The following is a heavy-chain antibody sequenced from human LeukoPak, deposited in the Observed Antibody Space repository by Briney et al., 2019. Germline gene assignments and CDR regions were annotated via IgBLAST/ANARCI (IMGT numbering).Heavy chain of an antibody. Sequence: GASVRVSCKASGYIFTSYGLSWVRQAPGQGLEWMGWISANNGHTHYAQKFQGRLTITRDMSTRTVDMELRSLRSDDTAVYSCARDMRHYRYYESDEYYFNFEYWGQGTLVTVSS. CDR1: GYIFTSYG. J-gene: IGHJ4*02. D-gene: IGHD3-22*01. CDR3: ARDMRHYRYYESDEYYFNFEY. CDR2: ISANNGHT. V-gene: IGHV1-18*01.